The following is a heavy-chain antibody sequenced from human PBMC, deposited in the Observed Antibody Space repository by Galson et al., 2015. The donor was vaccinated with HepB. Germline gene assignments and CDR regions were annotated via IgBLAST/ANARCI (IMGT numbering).Heavy chain of an antibody. J-gene: IGHJ4*02. CDR1: GFSLSSYW. CDR3: VRAKSLKM. CDR2: INSDGSIT. Sequence: SLRLSCAASGFSLSSYWMHWVRQGPGKGLVGVSRINSDGSITGYADAVKGRFTISRDNARNRLYLQMNNLTAEDTAVYYCVRAKSLKMWGQGTLVTVSS. D-gene: IGHD4/OR15-4a*01. V-gene: IGHV3-74*01.